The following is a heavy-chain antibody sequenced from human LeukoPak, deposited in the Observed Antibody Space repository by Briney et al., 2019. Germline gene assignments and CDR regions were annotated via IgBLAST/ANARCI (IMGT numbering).Heavy chain of an antibody. V-gene: IGHV4-59*02. CDR1: GGSVSDYY. J-gene: IGHJ4*02. CDR3: ASRKLGNDY. CDR2: IYYTGT. D-gene: IGHD7-27*01. Sequence: SETLSLTCTVSGGSVSDYYWSWIRHPPAKGLEWIGYIYYTGTSYNRSLKSRLTLSADTSKNQFSLNLSSVTAADTAVYFYASRKLGNDYWGQGTLVTVSS.